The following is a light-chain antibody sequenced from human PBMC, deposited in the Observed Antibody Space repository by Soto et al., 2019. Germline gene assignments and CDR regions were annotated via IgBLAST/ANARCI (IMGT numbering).Light chain of an antibody. CDR2: AAS. CDR3: QQSYSSWLT. V-gene: IGKV1-39*01. CDR1: QSINNY. J-gene: IGKJ4*01. Sequence: DVHLAQSPSSLSSAVGDRVTITCRARQSINNYLNWYQQKPGEAPKLLVYAASTLQDGVPSRFSGSGSGTDFTLTISRLQPEDFAVYYCQQSYSSWLTFGGGTKVEI.